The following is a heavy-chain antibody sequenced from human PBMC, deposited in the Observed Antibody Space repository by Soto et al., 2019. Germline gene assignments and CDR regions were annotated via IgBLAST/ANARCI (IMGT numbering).Heavy chain of an antibody. CDR2: IYHSGST. CDR1: GDSISSNNW. Sequence: QVQLQESGPGLVKPSGTLSLTCTVSGDSISSNNWWNWVRQPPGKGLEWIGEIYHSGSTNYNPSLSSRVIISVDTSNTHFSLRLSSVTAADTAIYYCARGLSLVVAGNRLGLPDYWGQGTLVTVSS. V-gene: IGHV4-4*02. J-gene: IGHJ4*02. D-gene: IGHD6-19*01. CDR3: ARGLSLVVAGNRLGLPDY.